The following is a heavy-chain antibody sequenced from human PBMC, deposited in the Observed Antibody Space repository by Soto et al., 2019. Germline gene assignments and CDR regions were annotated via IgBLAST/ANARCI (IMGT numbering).Heavy chain of an antibody. CDR3: ARDPGYYGSGSYLRYYYYGMDV. D-gene: IGHD3-10*01. CDR2: ISYDGSNK. V-gene: IGHV3-30-3*01. CDR1: GFTFSSYA. Sequence: GGSLRLSCAASGFTFSSYAMHWVRQAPGKGLEWVAVISYDGSNKYYADSVKGRFTISRDNSKNTLYLQMNSLRAEDTAVYYCARDPGYYGSGSYLRYYYYGMDVWGQGTTVTVSS. J-gene: IGHJ6*02.